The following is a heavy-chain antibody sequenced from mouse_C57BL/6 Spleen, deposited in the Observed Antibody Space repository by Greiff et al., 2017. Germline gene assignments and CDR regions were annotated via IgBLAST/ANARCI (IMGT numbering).Heavy chain of an antibody. D-gene: IGHD1-1*01. J-gene: IGHJ4*01. CDR2: IYPGDGDT. CDR3: ARGYYYGSSGYAMDY. CDR1: GYAFSSSW. V-gene: IGHV1-82*01. Sequence: QVQLQQSGPELVKPGASVKISCKASGYAFSSSWMNWVKQRPGTGLEWIGRIYPGDGDTNYNGKFKGKATLTADKSSSTAYMQLSSLTSEDSAVYFCARGYYYGSSGYAMDYWGQGTSVTVSS.